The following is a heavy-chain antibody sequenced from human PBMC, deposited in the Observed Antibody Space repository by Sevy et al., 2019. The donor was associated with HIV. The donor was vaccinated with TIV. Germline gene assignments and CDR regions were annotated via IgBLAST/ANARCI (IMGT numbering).Heavy chain of an antibody. CDR2: IYYSGST. D-gene: IGHD2-2*01. Sequence: LPETLSLTCTVSGGSISSYYWSWIRQPPGKGLEWIGYIYYSGSTNYNPSLKSRVTISVDTSKNQFSLKLSSVTAADTAVYYCARSWHARTYYYYMDVWGKGTTVTVSS. CDR1: GGSISSYY. V-gene: IGHV4-59*01. CDR3: ARSWHARTYYYYMDV. J-gene: IGHJ6*03.